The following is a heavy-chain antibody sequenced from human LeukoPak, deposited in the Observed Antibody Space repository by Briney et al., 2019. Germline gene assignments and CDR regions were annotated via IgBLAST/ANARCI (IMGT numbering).Heavy chain of an antibody. CDR2: TYYRSKWYN. J-gene: IGHJ3*01. Sequence: SQTLSLTCAISGDSVSSNSAAWNWIRPSPSRGLAWLARTYYRSKWYNDYAVSVKSRITINPDTSKNLLSLQLNAVTPEDTAVYYCALGSRNNAFDVWGQGTMVTVSS. V-gene: IGHV6-1*01. D-gene: IGHD1-14*01. CDR3: ALGSRNNAFDV. CDR1: GDSVSSNSAA.